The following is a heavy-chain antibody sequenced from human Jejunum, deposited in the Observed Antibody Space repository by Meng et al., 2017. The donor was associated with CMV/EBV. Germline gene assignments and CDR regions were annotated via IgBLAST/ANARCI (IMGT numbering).Heavy chain of an antibody. CDR1: DSASSSS. Sequence: DSASSSSCHWVRPSPGKGLEWIGSIYSTVTSTYHPSLKARAPLSVDTSKNQISLRLTSVTAADTAVYYCARGRYCSSTSCFPFEHWGQGALVTVSS. CDR3: ARGRYCSSTSCFPFEH. D-gene: IGHD2-2*01. J-gene: IGHJ4*02. V-gene: IGHV4-59*02. CDR2: IYSTVTS.